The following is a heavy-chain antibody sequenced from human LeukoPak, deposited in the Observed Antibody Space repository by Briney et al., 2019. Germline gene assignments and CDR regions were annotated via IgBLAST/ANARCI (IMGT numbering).Heavy chain of an antibody. V-gene: IGHV4-34*01. CDR3: AREVYSYGPQDY. J-gene: IGHJ4*02. CDR1: GGSFSGYY. CDR2: INHSGST. Sequence: ASETLSLTCAVYGGSFSGYYWSWIRQPPGKGLEWIGEINHSGSTNYNPSLKSRVTISVDTSKNQFSLKLSSVTAADTAVYYCAREVYSYGPQDYWGQGTLVTVSS. D-gene: IGHD5-18*01.